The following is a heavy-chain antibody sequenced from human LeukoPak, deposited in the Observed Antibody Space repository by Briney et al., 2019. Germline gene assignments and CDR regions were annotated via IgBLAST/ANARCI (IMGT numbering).Heavy chain of an antibody. Sequence: GGSLRLSCAASGFTFNSYAMCWVRQAPGKGLEWISCISGSGIDTFYADSVKGRFTISRDNSRNMLFLQMNSLRPEDTAVYYCARGVHALGYWGQGALVIVSS. D-gene: IGHD2-2*01. CDR1: GFTFNSYA. CDR2: ISGSGIDT. J-gene: IGHJ4*02. V-gene: IGHV3-23*01. CDR3: ARGVHALGY.